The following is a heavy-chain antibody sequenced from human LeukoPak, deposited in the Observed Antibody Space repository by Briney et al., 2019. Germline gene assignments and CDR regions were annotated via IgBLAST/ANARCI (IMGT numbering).Heavy chain of an antibody. J-gene: IGHJ4*02. CDR3: ARVASGSYWGGYYFDY. Sequence: ASVKVSCKASGYTFTGYYMHWVRQAPEQGLEWMGWINPNSGGTNYAQKFQGRVTMTRDTSISTAYMELSRLRSDDTAVYYCARVASGSYWGGYYFDYWGQGTLVTVSS. CDR1: GYTFTGYY. D-gene: IGHD1-26*01. CDR2: INPNSGGT. V-gene: IGHV1-2*02.